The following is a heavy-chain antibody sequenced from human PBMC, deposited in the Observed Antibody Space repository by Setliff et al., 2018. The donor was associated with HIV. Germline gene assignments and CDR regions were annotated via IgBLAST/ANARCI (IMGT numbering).Heavy chain of an antibody. CDR1: GGSISSNW. V-gene: IGHV4-4*02. CDR2: IYHSGST. D-gene: IGHD3-22*01. Sequence: SETLSLTCAVSGGSISSNWWSWARQSPGKGLEWIGEIYHSGSTHYNPSLQSRVTISVDKSKSQFSLKLNSVTAADTAAYYCGGNGYYSIDYWGQGTLVTVSS. CDR3: GGNGYYSIDY. J-gene: IGHJ4*02.